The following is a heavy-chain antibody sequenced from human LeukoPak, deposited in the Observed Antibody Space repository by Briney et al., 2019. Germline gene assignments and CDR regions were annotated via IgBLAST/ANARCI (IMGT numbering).Heavy chain of an antibody. Sequence: SETLSLTCTVSGDSISKSNFYWGWIRQPPGKGLEWIGSVYYRRRSDQNPSLKSRVTISVDTSKNQFSLLLTSVTAADTAVYYCARPVPPYGPGSPHPHHFDYWGQGALVIVSS. J-gene: IGHJ4*02. V-gene: IGHV4-39*01. CDR1: GDSISKSNFY. D-gene: IGHD3-10*01. CDR2: VYYRRRS. CDR3: ARPVPPYGPGSPHPHHFDY.